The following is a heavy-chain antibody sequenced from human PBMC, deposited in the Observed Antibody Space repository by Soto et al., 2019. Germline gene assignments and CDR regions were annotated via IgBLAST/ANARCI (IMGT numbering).Heavy chain of an antibody. CDR1: GYTFANHW. V-gene: IGHV3-74*01. CDR3: ATDEVDY. CDR2: MNSDGSLI. J-gene: IGHJ4*02. Sequence: WGSLRLSCAVAGYTFANHWMHWVRQAPGKGLEWVSRMNSDGSLINYADSVKGRFTVSRDNARSTLYLQMNSLRVEDTAVYYCATDEVDYWGPGTLVTVSS.